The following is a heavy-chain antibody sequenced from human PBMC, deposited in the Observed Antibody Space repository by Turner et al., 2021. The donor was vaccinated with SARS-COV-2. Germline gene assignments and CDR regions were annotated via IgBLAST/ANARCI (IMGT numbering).Heavy chain of an antibody. CDR2: VYWNNEK. D-gene: IGHD3-10*01. CDR3: THTQGFGSSDF. J-gene: IGHJ4*02. CDR1: GFSLTTSGVG. V-gene: IGHV2-5*01. Sequence: QITFKESGPTLVNPTQTLTLTCTFSGFSLTTSGVGVVWILQPPGNALEWLELVYWNNEKRYSLSLKRRVNITKDTSNNQVVLTMTNVDPLDTATYFCTHTQGFGSSDFWGQGTLVTVSP.